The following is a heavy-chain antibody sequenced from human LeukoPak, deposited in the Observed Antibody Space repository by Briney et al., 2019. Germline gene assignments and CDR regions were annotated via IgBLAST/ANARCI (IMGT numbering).Heavy chain of an antibody. D-gene: IGHD3-10*02. Sequence: SETLSLTCTVSGGSISSYYWSWIRQPPGKGLEWIGYIYYSGSTYYNPSLKSRVTISVDTSKNQFSLKLSSVTAADTAVYYCARDMLVDIWGQGTMVTVSS. CDR2: IYYSGST. J-gene: IGHJ3*02. CDR3: ARDMLVDI. CDR1: GGSISSYY. V-gene: IGHV4-59*12.